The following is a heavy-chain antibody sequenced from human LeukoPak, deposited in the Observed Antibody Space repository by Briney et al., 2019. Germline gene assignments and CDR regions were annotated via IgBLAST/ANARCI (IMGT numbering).Heavy chain of an antibody. Sequence: PGDSLRLSCAASGFTFSTYAMSWVRQAPGKGLEWVSAISGSGGSTYYADSVKGRFTISRDNSKNTLYLQMNSLRAEDTSIYFCAKALEQETVIALDSWGQGTLVTVSS. J-gene: IGHJ4*02. CDR1: GFTFSTYA. V-gene: IGHV3-23*01. CDR3: AKALEQETVIALDS. D-gene: IGHD6-13*01. CDR2: ISGSGGST.